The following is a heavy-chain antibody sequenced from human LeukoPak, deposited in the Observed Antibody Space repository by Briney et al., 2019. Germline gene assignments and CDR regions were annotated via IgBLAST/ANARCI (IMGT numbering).Heavy chain of an antibody. J-gene: IGHJ4*02. CDR1: GGSISSGDYS. Sequence: PSETLSLTCAVSGGSISSGDYSWSWIRQPPGKGLERIGKIYHSGSTYYNPSLKSRVTISVDTSKNQFSLKPSSVTAADTAVYYCEREYYYGSGNYYNRIDYWGQGTLVTVSS. D-gene: IGHD3-10*01. CDR3: EREYYYGSGNYYNRIDY. CDR2: IYHSGST. V-gene: IGHV4-30-2*01.